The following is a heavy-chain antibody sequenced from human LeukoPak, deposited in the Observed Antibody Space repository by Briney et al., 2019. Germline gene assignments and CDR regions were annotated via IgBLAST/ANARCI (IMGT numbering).Heavy chain of an antibody. CDR2: IYYGGST. V-gene: IGHV4-30-4*08. CDR1: GGSISSGDYY. D-gene: IGHD1-26*01. J-gene: IGHJ5*02. Sequence: TSETLSLTCTVSGGSISSGDYYWSWIRQPPGKGLEWIGYIYYGGSTYYNPSLKSRVTISVDTSKNQFSLKLSSVTAADTAVYYCAREGSGSYHNWFDPWGQGTLVTVSS. CDR3: AREGSGSYHNWFDP.